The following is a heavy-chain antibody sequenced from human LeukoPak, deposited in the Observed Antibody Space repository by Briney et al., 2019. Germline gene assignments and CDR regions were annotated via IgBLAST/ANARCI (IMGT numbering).Heavy chain of an antibody. V-gene: IGHV3-33*06. J-gene: IGHJ4*02. D-gene: IGHD3-22*01. Sequence: GGSLRLSCAAPGFTFSSYAMSWVRQAPGKGLEWVAVIWYDGSIKYYGDSVKGRFTISRDNSKNTLYLQMNSLSAEDTAVYYCAKSRGYYYEKSGPADYWGQGTLVTVSS. CDR3: AKSRGYYYEKSGPADY. CDR1: GFTFSSYA. CDR2: IWYDGSIK.